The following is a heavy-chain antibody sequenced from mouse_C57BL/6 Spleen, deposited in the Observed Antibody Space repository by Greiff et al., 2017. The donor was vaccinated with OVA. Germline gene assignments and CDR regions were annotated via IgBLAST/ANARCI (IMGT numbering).Heavy chain of an antibody. CDR3: ARLTGYAMDY. CDR2: ISNGGGST. CDR1: GFTFRDYY. Sequence: EVHLVESGGGLVQPGGSLKLSCAASGFTFRDYYMYWVRQTPEKRLEWVAYISNGGGSTYYPDTVKGRVTISRDNSNNTLYLQMSRLKSEDTAMYYCARLTGYAMDYWGQGTSVTVSS. V-gene: IGHV5-12*01. J-gene: IGHJ4*01.